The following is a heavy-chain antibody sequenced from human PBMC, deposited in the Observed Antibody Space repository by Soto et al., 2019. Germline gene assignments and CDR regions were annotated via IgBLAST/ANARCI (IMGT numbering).Heavy chain of an antibody. J-gene: IGHJ4*02. Sequence: QVQLVQSGAEVKKPGSPLKVSCKASGDSFSTYAINWVRQAPGQGLEWMGGIIPVFGRANYAQKFQGRVTITADESTSTAYMELNSLRSEDTALYYCARTLAFSSDWYVFGYWGQGTLVTVSS. CDR3: ARTLAFSSDWYVFGY. CDR2: IIPVFGRA. CDR1: GDSFSTYA. D-gene: IGHD6-19*01. V-gene: IGHV1-69*01.